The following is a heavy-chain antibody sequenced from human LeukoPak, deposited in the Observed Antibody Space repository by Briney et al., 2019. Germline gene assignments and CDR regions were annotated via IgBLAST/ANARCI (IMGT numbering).Heavy chain of an antibody. CDR2: VSDTGTT. Sequence: SETLSLTCNVSGVSIRTSTYYWNWIRQSPGTGLEWIGCVSDTGTTKYNPSLKSRVTISVDTSKNHFSLILMSVTAADTAVYYCARGCYGPFQSWGQGTLVTVSS. CDR3: ARGCYGPFQS. J-gene: IGHJ4*02. V-gene: IGHV4-61*03. D-gene: IGHD3-16*01. CDR1: GVSIRTSTYY.